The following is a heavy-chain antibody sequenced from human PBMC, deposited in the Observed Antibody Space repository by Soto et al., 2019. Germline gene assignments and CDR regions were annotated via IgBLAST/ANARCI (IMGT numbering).Heavy chain of an antibody. Sequence: PGGSLRLSCAASGFSFSSYAMHWVRQAPGKGQEWVSAISITGGTTFSSDSVKGRFTISRDNSKNICFLEMSDLRVEDMAVYYFAKGAPGTYLDYYLDPWGLGTLVTVSS. CDR1: GFSFSSYA. J-gene: IGHJ5*02. D-gene: IGHD1-1*01. CDR2: ISITGGTT. V-gene: IGHV3-23*01. CDR3: AKGAPGTYLDYYLDP.